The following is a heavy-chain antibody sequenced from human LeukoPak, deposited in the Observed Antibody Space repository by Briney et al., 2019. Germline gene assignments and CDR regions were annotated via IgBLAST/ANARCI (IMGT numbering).Heavy chain of an antibody. Sequence: GGSLRLSCAASGFTFSNARMSWVRQAPGKGLEWVGRIKSQNDGGTIDYGAPVKGRFTISRDDSKNTLYVQMNSLKIEDTAVYYCITTTFYYGGKGYWGQGTLVIVSS. CDR3: ITTTFYYGGKGY. CDR2: IKSQNDGGTI. J-gene: IGHJ4*02. D-gene: IGHD2/OR15-2a*01. V-gene: IGHV3-15*01. CDR1: GFTFSNAR.